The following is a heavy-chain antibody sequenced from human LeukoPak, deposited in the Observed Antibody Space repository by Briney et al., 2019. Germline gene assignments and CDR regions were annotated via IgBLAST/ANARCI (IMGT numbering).Heavy chain of an antibody. CDR2: INPISGGT. V-gene: IGHV1-2*02. Sequence: ASVKVSCKTSGYTFTDYYMHWVRQAPGQGLEWMGWINPISGGTNFAQKFQGRVTMTRDTSINTAYMELSSLKSDDTAVYYCARDPRTTKNAFDTWGQGTMVTVSS. CDR1: GYTFTDYY. D-gene: IGHD4-11*01. J-gene: IGHJ3*02. CDR3: ARDPRTTKNAFDT.